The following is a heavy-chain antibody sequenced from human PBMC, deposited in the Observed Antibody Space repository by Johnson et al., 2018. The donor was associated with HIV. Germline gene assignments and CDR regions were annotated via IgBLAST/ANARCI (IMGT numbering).Heavy chain of an antibody. CDR1: GFTFDDNA. V-gene: IGHV3-9*01. CDR2: ITWNSGSI. D-gene: IGHD1-14*01. J-gene: IGHJ3*02. CDR3: ASLPGGMNNALDI. Sequence: QLVESGGGLVQPGRSLRLSCAASGFTFDDNAMHWVRQAPGQGLEWVSGITWNSGSIGYADSVKGRFTISRDNSKNTLYLQMNSLRTEDTAVYYSASLPGGMNNALDIWGRGTMVIVST.